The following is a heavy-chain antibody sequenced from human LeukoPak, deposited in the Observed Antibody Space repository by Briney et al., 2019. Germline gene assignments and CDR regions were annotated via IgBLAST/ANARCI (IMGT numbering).Heavy chain of an antibody. CDR3: AKHQGLFRYFDWAADAFDI. CDR1: GFTFTNYA. D-gene: IGHD3-9*01. J-gene: IGHJ3*02. V-gene: IGHV3-23*01. CDR2: TNTGGVRP. Sequence: PAESLRLSCAPSGFTFTNYAMSWVRQAPGKVLEWVAGTNTGGVRPQYAYSVKGRFTVSRDNSQDTLYLQMNSLTAEDTALYYCAKHQGLFRYFDWAADAFDIRGQGTMVTVSS.